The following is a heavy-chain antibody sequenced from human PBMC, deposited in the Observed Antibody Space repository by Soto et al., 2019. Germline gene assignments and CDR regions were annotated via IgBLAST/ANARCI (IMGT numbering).Heavy chain of an antibody. D-gene: IGHD6-19*01. CDR2: INSDGSTT. Sequence: LRLSCAASEFTFSNYWMYWVRQAPGKGLVWVSRINSDGSTTSYADSVKGRFTISRDNAKNTLYLQMNSLRVEDTAVYYCARSPSSGWYYFDYWGQGTLVTVSS. J-gene: IGHJ4*02. CDR3: ARSPSSGWYYFDY. CDR1: EFTFSNYW. V-gene: IGHV3-74*01.